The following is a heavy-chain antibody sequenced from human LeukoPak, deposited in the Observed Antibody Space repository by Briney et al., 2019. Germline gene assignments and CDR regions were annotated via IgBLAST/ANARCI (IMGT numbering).Heavy chain of an antibody. J-gene: IGHJ4*02. CDR3: ARDSSSWYGGTIFDY. V-gene: IGHV3-7*01. CDR1: GFTFSSYA. Sequence: GGSLRLSCAASGFTFSSYAMSWVRQAPGKGLEWVANIKQDGSEKYYVDSVKGRFTISRDNAKNSLYLQMNSLRAEDTAVYYCARDSSSWYGGTIFDYWGQGTLVTVSS. CDR2: IKQDGSEK. D-gene: IGHD6-13*01.